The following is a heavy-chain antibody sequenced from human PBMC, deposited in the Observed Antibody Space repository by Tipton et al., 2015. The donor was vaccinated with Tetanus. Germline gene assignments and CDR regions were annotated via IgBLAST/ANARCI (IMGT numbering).Heavy chain of an antibody. CDR3: ARDFDF. CDR2: IYTGGST. J-gene: IGHJ4*02. Sequence: TLSLTCTVSGGSISSSSYYWCWIRQPPGKGMEWIGRIYTGGSTNYKPSLKSRVSMSVDTSKNQFSLKLISVTAAGTAVYYCARDFDFWGQGTLVTVSS. V-gene: IGHV4-39*07. CDR1: GGSISSSSYY.